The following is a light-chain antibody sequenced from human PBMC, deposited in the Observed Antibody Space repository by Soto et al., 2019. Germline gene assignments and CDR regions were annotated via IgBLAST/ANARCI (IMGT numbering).Light chain of an antibody. CDR2: GAS. CDR3: QQYGSSPT. V-gene: IGKV3-15*01. CDR1: QSVSSN. J-gene: IGKJ1*01. Sequence: EIVMTHSPATLSVSPCGRATLSLTASQSVSSNLAWYQQKPGQAPRLLIYGASTRATGIPARFRGSGSGTDFILTISRLEPEDFAVYYCQQYGSSPTFGQGTKVDIK.